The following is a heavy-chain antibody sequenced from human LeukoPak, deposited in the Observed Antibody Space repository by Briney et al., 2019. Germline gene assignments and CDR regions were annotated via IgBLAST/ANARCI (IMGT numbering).Heavy chain of an antibody. D-gene: IGHD4-11*01. J-gene: IGHJ6*03. CDR2: IKQDGSEK. Sequence: GGSLRLSCTASGFTLSSYEMSWVRQAPGKGLEWVANIKQDGSEKHYVDSVKGRFTISRDNAKNSLYLQMSSLRAEDTAVYYRTRVEETATTAAIIRKYSYYYYYMDVWGKGNTVTVSS. CDR3: TRVEETATTAAIIRKYSYYYYYMDV. CDR1: GFTLSSYE. V-gene: IGHV3-7*01.